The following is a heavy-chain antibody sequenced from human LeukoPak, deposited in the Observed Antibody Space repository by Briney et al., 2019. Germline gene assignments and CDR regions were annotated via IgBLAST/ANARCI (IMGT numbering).Heavy chain of an antibody. J-gene: IGHJ4*02. V-gene: IGHV4-39*07. D-gene: IGHD3-22*01. CDR2: IYYSGST. CDR3: ARVPYKPSYYYDSSGYTDY. Sequence: ASETLSLTCTVSGGSISSSSYYWGWIRQPPGKGLEWIGSIYYSGSTYYNPSLKSRVTISVDTSKNQFSLKLSSVTAADTAVYYCARVPYKPSYYYDSSGYTDYWGQGTLVTVSS. CDR1: GGSISSSSYY.